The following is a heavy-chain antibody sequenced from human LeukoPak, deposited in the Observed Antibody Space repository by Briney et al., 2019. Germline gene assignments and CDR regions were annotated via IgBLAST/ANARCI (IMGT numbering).Heavy chain of an antibody. V-gene: IGHV1-2*02. CDR2: INPNSGGT. J-gene: IGHJ4*02. D-gene: IGHD6-13*01. CDR3: ARARPDNRYSSSWYYFDY. CDR1: GYTFTGYY. Sequence: GASVKVSCKASGYTFTGYYMHWVRQAPGQGLEWMGWINPNSGGTNYAQKFQGRVTMTRDTSISTAYMELSRLRSDDTAVYYCARARPDNRYSSSWYYFDYWGQGTLVTVSS.